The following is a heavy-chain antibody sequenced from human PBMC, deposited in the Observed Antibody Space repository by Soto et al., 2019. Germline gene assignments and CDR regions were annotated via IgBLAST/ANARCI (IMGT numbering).Heavy chain of an antibody. Sequence: EVQLLESGGGLVQPGGSLRLSCSASVFTFSSYAMKLVRQAPGKGLEWVSLIGESGTPTYYADSVKGRFTSSRDNSGNTLFLEMYSLRAEDTAVYYCARYIPGVRYYGMDVWGQGTTVTVYS. V-gene: IGHV3-23*01. CDR3: ARYIPGVRYYGMDV. J-gene: IGHJ6*02. CDR2: IGESGTPT. CDR1: VFTFSSYA. D-gene: IGHD2-2*01.